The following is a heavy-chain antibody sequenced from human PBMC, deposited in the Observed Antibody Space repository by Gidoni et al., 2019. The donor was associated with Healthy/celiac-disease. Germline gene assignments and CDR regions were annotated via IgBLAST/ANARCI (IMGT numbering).Heavy chain of an antibody. CDR1: GFTFSSYW. J-gene: IGHJ4*02. Sequence: EVQLVESGGGLVQPGGSLRLSCAASGFTFSSYWMSWVRQAPGKGLEWVANIKQDGSEKYYVDSVKGRFTISRDNAKNSLYLQMNSLRAEDTAVYYCARDGGDFWSGYYSLFDYWGQGTLVTVSS. CDR3: ARDGGDFWSGYYSLFDY. V-gene: IGHV3-7*03. CDR2: IKQDGSEK. D-gene: IGHD3-3*01.